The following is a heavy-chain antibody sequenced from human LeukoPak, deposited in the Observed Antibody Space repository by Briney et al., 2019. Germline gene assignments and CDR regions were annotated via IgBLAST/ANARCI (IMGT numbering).Heavy chain of an antibody. CDR2: IYTSGST. V-gene: IGHV4-4*07. CDR1: GGSISSYY. CDR3: ARGSQNWNYLPNDAFDI. Sequence: SETLSLTCTVSGGSISSYYWSWIRQPAGKGLEWIGRIYTSGSTNYNPSLKSRVTMSVDTSKNQFSLKLSSVTAADTAVYYCARGSQNWNYLPNDAFDIWGQGTMVTVSS. J-gene: IGHJ3*02. D-gene: IGHD1-7*01.